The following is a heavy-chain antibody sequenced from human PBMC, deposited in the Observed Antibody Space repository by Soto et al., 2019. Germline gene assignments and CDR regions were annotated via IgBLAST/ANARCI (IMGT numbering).Heavy chain of an antibody. Sequence: EVQLLESGGGLVQPGGSLRLSCAASGFTFSSYAMSWVRQAPGKGLEWVSAISGSGGSTYYADSVKGRFTISRDNSKNTLYLQMNSLRAEDTAVYYCAKDPPSDYVWGSYPPNYWGQGTLVTVSS. D-gene: IGHD3-16*02. J-gene: IGHJ4*02. CDR1: GFTFSSYA. V-gene: IGHV3-23*01. CDR3: AKDPPSDYVWGSYPPNY. CDR2: ISGSGGST.